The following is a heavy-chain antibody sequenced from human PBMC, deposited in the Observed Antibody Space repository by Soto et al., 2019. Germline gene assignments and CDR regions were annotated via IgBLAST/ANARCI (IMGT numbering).Heavy chain of an antibody. CDR2: INPSGGST. Sequence: ASVKVSCKASGYTFTRYYIHWVRQAPGQGLEWMGIINPSGGSTFYAQKFQGRVTMTRDTSTSTAYMELSSLRSEDTAVYYCARDWGYYYDSSGYYLAYWGQGTLVTVSS. CDR3: ARDWGYYYDSSGYYLAY. J-gene: IGHJ4*02. V-gene: IGHV1-46*01. CDR1: GYTFTRYY. D-gene: IGHD3-22*01.